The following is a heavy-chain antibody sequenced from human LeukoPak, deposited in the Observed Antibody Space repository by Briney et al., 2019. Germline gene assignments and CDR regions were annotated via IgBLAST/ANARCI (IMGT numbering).Heavy chain of an antibody. CDR2: ISSSSTI. CDR1: GFTFSNYS. CDR3: ARDRGPYCSGGSCYNY. J-gene: IGHJ4*02. Sequence: PGGSLRLSCAASGFTFSNYSMNWVRQAPGKGLEWVSYISSSSTIYYADSVKGRFTISRDNAKNSLYLQMNSLRAEDTAVYYCARDRGPYCSGGSCYNYWGQGTLVTVSS. V-gene: IGHV3-48*01. D-gene: IGHD2-15*01.